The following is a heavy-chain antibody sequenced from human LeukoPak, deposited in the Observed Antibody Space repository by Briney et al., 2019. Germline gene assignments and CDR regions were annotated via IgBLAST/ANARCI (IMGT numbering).Heavy chain of an antibody. J-gene: IGHJ6*03. V-gene: IGHV4-59*01. CDR1: GGSISSCY. CDR2: IYYSGST. Sequence: SETLSLTCTVSGGSISSCYWSWIRQPPGKGLEWIGYIYYSGSTNYNPSLKSRVTISVDTSKNQFSLKLSSVTAADTAVYYCARGFYGSGSPTPYYYYYYMDVWGKGTTVTVSS. CDR3: ARGFYGSGSPTPYYYYYYMDV. D-gene: IGHD3-10*01.